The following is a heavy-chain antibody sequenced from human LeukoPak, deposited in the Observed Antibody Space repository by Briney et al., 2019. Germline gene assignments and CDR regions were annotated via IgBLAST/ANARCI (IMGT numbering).Heavy chain of an antibody. J-gene: IGHJ3*02. V-gene: IGHV4-34*01. D-gene: IGHD3-22*01. CDR3: ARGGPGYYDSSGYRKDAFDI. CDR1: GGSFSGYY. Sequence: PSETLSLTCAVYGGSFSGYYWSWIRQPPGKGLEWIGEINHSGSTNYNPSLKSRVTIPVDTSKNQFSLKLSSVTAADTAVYYCARGGPGYYDSSGYRKDAFDIWGQGTMVTVSS. CDR2: INHSGST.